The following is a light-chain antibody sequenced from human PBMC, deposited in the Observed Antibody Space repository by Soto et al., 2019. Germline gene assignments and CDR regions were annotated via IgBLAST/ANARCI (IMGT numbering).Light chain of an antibody. CDR1: QSLTISY. CDR3: HHYGTSPAFP. V-gene: IGKV3-20*01. J-gene: IGKJ2*01. Sequence: EIVLTQSPGTLSLSPGERATLSCRASQSLTISYLAWYQQRTCQAPRLLIYDASSRAAGIPDRFSGSGSGTVFTLTIRRLEPEVFAVYYCHHYGTSPAFPFGQGTKVEI. CDR2: DAS.